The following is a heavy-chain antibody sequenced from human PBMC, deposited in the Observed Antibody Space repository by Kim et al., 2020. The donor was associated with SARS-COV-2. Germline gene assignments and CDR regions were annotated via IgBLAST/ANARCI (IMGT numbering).Heavy chain of an antibody. J-gene: IGHJ4*02. CDR1: GDSVSTKSAA. V-gene: IGHV6-1*01. CDR3: TRSVAGLFDY. Sequence: SQTLSLTCDISGDSVSTKSAAWSWIRQSPSGGLEWLGRTYYRSKWFNDYAVSVKSRMTINADTSKNQFSLQLNSMTPEDTAVYYCTRSVAGLFDYWGQGTLVTVSS. CDR2: TYYRSKWFN. D-gene: IGHD3-16*01.